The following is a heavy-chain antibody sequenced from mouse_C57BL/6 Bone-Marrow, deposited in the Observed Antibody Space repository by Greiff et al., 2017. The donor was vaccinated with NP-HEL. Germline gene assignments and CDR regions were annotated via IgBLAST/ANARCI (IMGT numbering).Heavy chain of an antibody. V-gene: IGHV1-80*01. CDR2: IYPGDGDT. CDR3: AGGAY. Sequence: VQLQQSGAELVKPGASVKISCKASGYEFSNYWMNWVKQRPGKGLEWIGQIYPGDGDTNYNGKFKDKATLTADKSSSTAYMQLSRLTSGDSAVFYCAGGAYWGQGTLVTVTA. J-gene: IGHJ3*01. CDR1: GYEFSNYW.